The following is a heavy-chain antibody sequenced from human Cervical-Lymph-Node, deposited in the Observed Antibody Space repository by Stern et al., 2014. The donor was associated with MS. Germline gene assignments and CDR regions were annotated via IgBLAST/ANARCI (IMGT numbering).Heavy chain of an antibody. CDR3: AKVSQTYGSGSYWYFDL. V-gene: IGHV3-30*18. CDR2: LAYDGSNK. CDR1: GFSFSSYG. J-gene: IGHJ2*01. Sequence: QVQLVESGGGVVQPGRSLRLSCAASGFSFSSYGMHWVRQAPGKGLEWVAVLAYDGSNKHYAESVKGRFTISRDNPKNTVYLQMDSLRAEDTAVYYCAKVSQTYGSGSYWYFDLWGRGTLVTVSS. D-gene: IGHD3-10*01.